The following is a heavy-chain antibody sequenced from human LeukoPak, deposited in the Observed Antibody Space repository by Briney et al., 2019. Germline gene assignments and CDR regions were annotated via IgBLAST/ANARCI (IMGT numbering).Heavy chain of an antibody. CDR3: AREGWRYCSGGSCYSQYFQH. J-gene: IGHJ1*01. CDR1: GGSISSYY. V-gene: IGHV4-59*01. D-gene: IGHD2-15*01. Sequence: SETLSLTCTVSGGSISSYYWSWIRQPPGKGLEWIGYIYYSGSTNYNPSLKSRVTISVDTSRNQFSLKLSSVTAADTAVYYCAREGWRYCSGGSCYSQYFQHWRQGTLVTVSS. CDR2: IYYSGST.